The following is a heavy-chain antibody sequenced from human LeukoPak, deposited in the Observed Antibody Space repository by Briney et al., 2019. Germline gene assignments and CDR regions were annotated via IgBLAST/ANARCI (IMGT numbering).Heavy chain of an antibody. Sequence: GGSLRLSCAASGFTVSSDYMSWVRQAPGEGLEWVSILYSGGNTYYADSVKGRFTISRDNSKNTLYLQTNSLRAEDTAVYYCARRHGDYWGQGTLVTVSS. CDR3: ARRHGDY. J-gene: IGHJ4*02. V-gene: IGHV3-66*04. CDR2: LYSGGNT. CDR1: GFTVSSDY.